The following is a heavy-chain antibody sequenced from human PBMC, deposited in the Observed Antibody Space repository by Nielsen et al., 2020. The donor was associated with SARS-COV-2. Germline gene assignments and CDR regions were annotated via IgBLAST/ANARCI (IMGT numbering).Heavy chain of an antibody. J-gene: IGHJ6*02. CDR3: ARGYSYGSYYYYGMDV. CDR1: GFTFSSYG. Sequence: GESLKISCAASGFTFSSYGMHWVRQAPGKGLEWVAVIWYDGSNKYYADSVKGRFTISRDNSKNTLYLQMNSLRAEDTAVYYCARGYSYGSYYYYGMDVWGQGTTVTVSS. D-gene: IGHD5-18*01. V-gene: IGHV3-33*01. CDR2: IWYDGSNK.